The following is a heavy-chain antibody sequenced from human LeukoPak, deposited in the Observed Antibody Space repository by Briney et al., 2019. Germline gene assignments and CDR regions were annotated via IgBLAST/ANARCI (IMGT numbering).Heavy chain of an antibody. J-gene: IGHJ3*02. Sequence: GASVKVSCKASGGTFSSYAISWVRQAPGQGLEWMGGIIPIFGTANYAQKFQGRVTITADESTSTAYMELSSLRSEDTAVYYCASGTTQRAFDIWGQGTMVTVSS. CDR1: GGTFSSYA. CDR2: IIPIFGTA. D-gene: IGHD1-1*01. CDR3: ASGTTQRAFDI. V-gene: IGHV1-69*13.